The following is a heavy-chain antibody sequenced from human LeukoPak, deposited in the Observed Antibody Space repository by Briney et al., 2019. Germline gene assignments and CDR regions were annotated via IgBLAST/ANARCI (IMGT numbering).Heavy chain of an antibody. CDR1: GFTFSSYG. CDR2: IKQDGSEK. D-gene: IGHD1-26*01. CDR3: ARDRRSRSPGAFDY. J-gene: IGHJ4*02. Sequence: GGSLRLSCAASGFTFSSYGMSWVRQAPGKGLEWVANIKQDGSEKYYVDSVKGRFTISRDNAKNSLYLQMNSLRAEDTAVYYCARDRRSRSPGAFDYWGQGTLVTVSS. V-gene: IGHV3-7*01.